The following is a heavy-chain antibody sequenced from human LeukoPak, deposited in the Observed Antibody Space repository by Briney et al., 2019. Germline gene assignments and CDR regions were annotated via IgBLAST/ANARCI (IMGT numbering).Heavy chain of an antibody. CDR2: ISGSGANT. CDR1: GFTFSNFA. D-gene: IGHD3-22*01. V-gene: IGHV3-23*01. J-gene: IGHJ4*02. Sequence: GGSLRLSCAASGFTFSNFAMTWVRQAPGKGLEWVSAISGSGANTYSADSVKGRFTISRDNSKNTLFLQMNSLRAEDTAVYYCAKDMRRARFGYYFSLLAKWGQGTPLTV. CDR3: AKDMRRARFGYYFSLLAK.